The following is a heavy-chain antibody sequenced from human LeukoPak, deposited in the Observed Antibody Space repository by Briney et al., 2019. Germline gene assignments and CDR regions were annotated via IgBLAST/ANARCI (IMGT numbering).Heavy chain of an antibody. V-gene: IGHV3-21*01. J-gene: IGHJ4*02. CDR1: GFTFSDYA. D-gene: IGHD4-17*01. Sequence: MSGGSLRLSCAASGFTFSDYAINWVRQAPGKGLEWVSSIDPSSTYIYYADSVKGRFTISRDNAQNSLYLQMNSLRAEDTAVYYCTRGSYGDYEYWGQGTLVTVSS. CDR2: IDPSSTYI. CDR3: TRGSYGDYEY.